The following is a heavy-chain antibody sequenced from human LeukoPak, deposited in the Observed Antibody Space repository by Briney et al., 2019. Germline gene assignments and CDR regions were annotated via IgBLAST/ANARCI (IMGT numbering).Heavy chain of an antibody. CDR2: INPNSGGT. CDR3: ARGGLSIVVVPAARGLERGYYYYYMDV. Sequence: GASVKVSCKASGYTFTGYYMHWVRQAPGQGLEWMGWINPNSGGTNYAQKFQGRVTMTRDTSISTAYMELSRLRSDDTAVYYCARGGLSIVVVPAARGLERGYYYYYMDVWGKGTTVTVSS. J-gene: IGHJ6*03. V-gene: IGHV1-2*02. CDR1: GYTFTGYY. D-gene: IGHD2-2*01.